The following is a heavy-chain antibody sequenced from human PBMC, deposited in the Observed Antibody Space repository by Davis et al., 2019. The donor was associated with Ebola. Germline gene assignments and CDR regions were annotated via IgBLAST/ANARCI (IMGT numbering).Heavy chain of an antibody. CDR2: ISSDGSIT. CDR1: GFTISSYW. CDR3: GISPGAYCYGYCQGS. V-gene: IGHV3-74*01. Sequence: GESLKISCAASGFTISSYWMMWVRQAPGEGPVWVSHISSDGSITNYADSVKGRFTISRDDAKNTLFLQMNSLRAEDTAVYYCGISPGAYCYGYCQGSWGQGTLVTVSS. J-gene: IGHJ4*02. D-gene: IGHD2-21*01.